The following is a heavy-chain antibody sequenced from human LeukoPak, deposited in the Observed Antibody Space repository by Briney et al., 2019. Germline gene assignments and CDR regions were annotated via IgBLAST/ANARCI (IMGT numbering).Heavy chain of an antibody. CDR1: GFTFSNYY. V-gene: IGHV3-7*01. CDR3: ARDRSYGPGGMDV. D-gene: IGHD3-10*01. Sequence: GSLRLSCAASGFTFSNYYMSWVRQAPGKGLEWVANTNQGGSEKYYVDSVKGRFTISRDNSKNTLYLQTNSLRAEDTAVYYCARDRSYGPGGMDVWGQGTTVTVSS. J-gene: IGHJ6*02. CDR2: TNQGGSEK.